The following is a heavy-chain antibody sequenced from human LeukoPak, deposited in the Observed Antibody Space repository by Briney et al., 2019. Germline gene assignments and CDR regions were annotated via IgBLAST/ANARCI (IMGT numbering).Heavy chain of an antibody. J-gene: IGHJ4*02. D-gene: IGHD2-2*01. CDR3: ARDPSTRYYTDY. CDR1: GYTFTGYY. CDR2: IDPNSGGT. V-gene: IGHV1-2*02. Sequence: ASVKVSCKAFGYTFTGYYLHWVRQAPGQGLEWMGWIDPNSGGTNYAQTFQGRVTMTRDTSISTAYMELSRLRSDDTAVYYCARDPSTRYYTDYWGQGTLVTVSS.